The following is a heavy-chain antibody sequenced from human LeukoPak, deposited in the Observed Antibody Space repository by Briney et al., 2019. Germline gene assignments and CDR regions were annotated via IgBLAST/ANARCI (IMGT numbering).Heavy chain of an antibody. D-gene: IGHD4-11*01. J-gene: IGHJ4*02. V-gene: IGHV3-30*02. CDR3: AKVHPEVTSLDY. CDR2: IRYDGSNK. CDR1: GFTFSSYG. Sequence: PGGSLRLSCAASGFTFSSYGMHWVRQAPGKGLEWVAFIRYDGSNKDYADSVKGRFTISRDNSKNTLYLQMNSLRTEDTAVYYCAKVHPEVTSLDYWGQGTLVTVSS.